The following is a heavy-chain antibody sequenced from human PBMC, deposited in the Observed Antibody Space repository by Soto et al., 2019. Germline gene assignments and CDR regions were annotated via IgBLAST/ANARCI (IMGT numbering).Heavy chain of an antibody. J-gene: IGHJ4*02. CDR2: ISGSGGST. D-gene: IGHD3-10*01. V-gene: IGHV3-23*01. CDR3: AKDMLLWFGELLPFDY. Sequence: GGSLRLSCAASGFTFSSYAMSWVRQAPGKGLEWVSAISGSGGSTYYADSVKGRFTISRDNSKNTLYLQMNSLRAEDTAVYYCAKDMLLWFGELLPFDYWGQGTLVTVSS. CDR1: GFTFSSYA.